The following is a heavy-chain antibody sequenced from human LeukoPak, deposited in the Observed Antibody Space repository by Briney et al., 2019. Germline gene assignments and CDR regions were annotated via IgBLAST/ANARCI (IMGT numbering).Heavy chain of an antibody. Sequence: GRSLRLSCAASGCTFSSYSMHWVPQAPGKGREWVSSISSSSSYIYYADSVKGRFTISRDKAKNSLYLQMNSLRAEDTAVYYCARAKALSTAFDIWGQGTMVTVSS. CDR1: GCTFSSYS. V-gene: IGHV3-21*01. J-gene: IGHJ3*02. CDR2: ISSSSSYI. CDR3: ARAKALSTAFDI.